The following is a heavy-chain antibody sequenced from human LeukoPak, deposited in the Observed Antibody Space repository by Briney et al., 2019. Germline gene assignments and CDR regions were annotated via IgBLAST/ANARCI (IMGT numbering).Heavy chain of an antibody. V-gene: IGHV1-69*13. D-gene: IGHD6-13*01. J-gene: IGHJ4*02. CDR2: IIPIFGTA. CDR1: GYTFTSYD. CDR3: ARSSRSSSHNRPGGAFHSPFDY. Sequence: SVKVSCKASGYTFTSYDINWVRQATGQGLEWMGGIIPIFGTANYAQKFQGRVTITADESTSTAYMELSSLRSEDTAVYYCARSSRSSSHNRPGGAFHSPFDYWGQGTLVTVSS.